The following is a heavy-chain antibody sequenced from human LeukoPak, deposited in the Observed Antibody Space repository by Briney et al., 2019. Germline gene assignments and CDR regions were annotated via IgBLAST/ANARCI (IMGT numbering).Heavy chain of an antibody. V-gene: IGHV3-53*01. CDR2: IYSDGSR. D-gene: IGHD1-26*01. J-gene: IGHJ3*02. Sequence: GGSLRLSCATSGFTVSSNFINWVRQAPGKGLEWVSEIYSDGSRYYAASVKGRFSISRDNSKNTVYLQMNSLRVEDTAVYYCARDLREHGVFDIWGQGTMVTVSS. CDR1: GFTVSSNF. CDR3: ARDLREHGVFDI.